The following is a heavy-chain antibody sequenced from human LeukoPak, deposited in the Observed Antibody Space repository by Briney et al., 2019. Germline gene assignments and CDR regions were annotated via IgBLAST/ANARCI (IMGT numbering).Heavy chain of an antibody. Sequence: SETLSLTCSVSGASVSSGRYYWTWIRQPPGKGLERIGYIDYAGTTVYNPSLKSRVTMSLDTAKNQFSLKVTSVTAADTAVYYCASPGPDYGDYAYDYWGPGTLVTVSS. V-gene: IGHV4-61*01. CDR3: ASPGPDYGDYAYDY. CDR1: GASVSSGRYY. CDR2: IDYAGTT. D-gene: IGHD4-17*01. J-gene: IGHJ4*02.